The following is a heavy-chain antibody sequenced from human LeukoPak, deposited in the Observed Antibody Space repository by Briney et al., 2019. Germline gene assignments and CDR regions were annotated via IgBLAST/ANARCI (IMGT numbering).Heavy chain of an antibody. Sequence: PSRTLSLTCTVSGGSISSGGYYWSWIRQHPGKGLEWIGYIYYSGSTYYNPSLKSRVTISVDTSKNQFSLKLSSVTAADTAVYYCAREGLLDPKFYYYYMDVWGKGTTVTVSS. CDR1: GGSISSGGYY. CDR3: AREGLLDPKFYYYYMDV. J-gene: IGHJ6*03. V-gene: IGHV4-31*03. CDR2: IYYSGST.